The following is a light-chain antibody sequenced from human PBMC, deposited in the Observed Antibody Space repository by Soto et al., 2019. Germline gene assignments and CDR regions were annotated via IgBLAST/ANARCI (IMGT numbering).Light chain of an antibody. CDR3: SSYTSSSTYV. CDR2: EVS. CDR1: SSDVGGYNY. V-gene: IGLV2-14*01. J-gene: IGLJ1*01. Sequence: ALTHPASVSGSPGQSVTISCTGTSSDVGGYNYVSWYQQHPGKAPKLMIYEVSNRPSGVSNRFSGSKSGNTASLTISGLQAEDEADYYCSSYTSSSTYVFGTGTKVTVL.